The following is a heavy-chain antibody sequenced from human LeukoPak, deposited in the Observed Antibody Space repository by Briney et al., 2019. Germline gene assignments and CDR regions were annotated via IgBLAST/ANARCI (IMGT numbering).Heavy chain of an antibody. D-gene: IGHD2-15*01. Sequence: GASVKVSCKASGYTFTSYGISWVRQAPGRGLEWMGWISAYNGNTNYAQKLQGRVTMTTDTSTSTAYMELRSLRSDDTAVYYCARDSAYCSGGSCPDYWGQGTLVTVSS. V-gene: IGHV1-18*01. CDR2: ISAYNGNT. CDR1: GYTFTSYG. J-gene: IGHJ4*02. CDR3: ARDSAYCSGGSCPDY.